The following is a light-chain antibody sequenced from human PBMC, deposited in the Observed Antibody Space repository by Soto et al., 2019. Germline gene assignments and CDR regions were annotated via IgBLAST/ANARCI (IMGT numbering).Light chain of an antibody. CDR1: QSVSSY. J-gene: IGKJ1*01. V-gene: IGKV3-11*01. CDR3: QQRSNWPVT. Sequence: EIVLTQSPATLSLSPGEGATLSCRASQSVSSYLAWYQQKLGQAPRLLIYDASNRATGIPARFSGSGSGTDFTLIISSLEPEDFAVYYCQQRSNWPVTFGLGTKVEV. CDR2: DAS.